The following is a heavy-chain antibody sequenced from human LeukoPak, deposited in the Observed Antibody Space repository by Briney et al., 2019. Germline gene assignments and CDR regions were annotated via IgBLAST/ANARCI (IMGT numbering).Heavy chain of an antibody. V-gene: IGHV4-39*01. CDR1: GGSISSSSYY. CDR2: IYYSGST. Sequence: SETLSLTCTVSGGSISSSSYYWGWIRQPPGKGLEWIGSIYYSGSTYYNPSLKRRVTISVDTSKNQFSLKLRSVTAADTAVYYCARRHGSGWYRLFDYWGQGTLVTVSS. J-gene: IGHJ4*02. CDR3: ARRHGSGWYRLFDY. D-gene: IGHD6-19*01.